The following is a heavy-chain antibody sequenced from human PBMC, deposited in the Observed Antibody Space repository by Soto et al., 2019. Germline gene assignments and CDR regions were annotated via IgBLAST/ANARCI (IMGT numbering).Heavy chain of an antibody. CDR3: ARELRYFDYYYYGMDV. CDR2: IYSGGST. CDR1: GFTVSSNY. D-gene: IGHD3-9*01. V-gene: IGHV3-53*01. J-gene: IGHJ6*02. Sequence: GGSLRLSCAASGFTVSSNYMSRVRQAPGKGLEWVSVIYSGGSTYYADSVKGRFTISRDNSKNTLYLQMNSLRAEDTAVYYCARELRYFDYYYYGMDVWGQGTTVTVSS.